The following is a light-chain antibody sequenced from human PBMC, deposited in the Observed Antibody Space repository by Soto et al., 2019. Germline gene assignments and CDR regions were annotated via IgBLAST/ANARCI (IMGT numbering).Light chain of an antibody. CDR3: QQRITWPLT. V-gene: IGKV3-11*01. CDR2: DAS. CDR1: QSVSSY. J-gene: IGKJ4*01. Sequence: EIVLTQSPATLSLSPGERATLSCRATQSVSSYLAWYQHKPGQAPRLLIYDASNRATGIPARFSGSGSGTDFTLTISSLEPEDFAVYYCQQRITWPLTFGGGTKVEIK.